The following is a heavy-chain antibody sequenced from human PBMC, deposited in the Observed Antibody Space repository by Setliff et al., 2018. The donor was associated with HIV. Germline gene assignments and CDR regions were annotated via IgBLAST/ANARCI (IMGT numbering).Heavy chain of an antibody. Sequence: ASVKVSCKASGYTFINYDIYWVRQTTGQGLEWMGWMNPDSGNTGYAQKFQGRLTMTRDTSIDTAYMELSSLSSDDSAVYFCARAFVEVTPHYALDVWGQGTTVTVSS. CDR3: ARAFVEVTPHYALDV. CDR1: GYTFINYD. J-gene: IGHJ6*02. CDR2: MNPDSGNT. V-gene: IGHV1-8*02. D-gene: IGHD2-21*02.